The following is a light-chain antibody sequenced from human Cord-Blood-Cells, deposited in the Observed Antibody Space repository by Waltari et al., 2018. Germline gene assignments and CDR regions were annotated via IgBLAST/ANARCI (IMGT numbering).Light chain of an antibody. J-gene: IGLJ3*02. CDR3: QSADSSGTWV. CDR1: ALPKHY. CDR2: KDS. Sequence: SYELTQPPSVSVSPGQTARITCSGDALPKHYAYWYQQKPGQAPVLVIYKDSERPSGFPERFSGSNSGTTVTLTISGVQAEDEADYYCQSADSSGTWVFGGGTKLTVL. V-gene: IGLV3-25*02.